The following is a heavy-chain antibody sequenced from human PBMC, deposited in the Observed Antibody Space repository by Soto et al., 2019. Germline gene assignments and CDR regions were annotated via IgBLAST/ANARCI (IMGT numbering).Heavy chain of an antibody. Sequence: SETLSLTCTVSGGSITSGGYFWDWIRQHPGKGLEWIGYIYYSGSTYYNPSLKSRVTISVDTSKNQFSLKLSSVTAADTAVYYCASEGIAVAGTGWGVGYWGQGTPVTVSS. CDR2: IYYSGST. CDR3: ASEGIAVAGTGWGVGY. V-gene: IGHV4-31*03. D-gene: IGHD6-19*01. CDR1: GGSITSGGYF. J-gene: IGHJ4*02.